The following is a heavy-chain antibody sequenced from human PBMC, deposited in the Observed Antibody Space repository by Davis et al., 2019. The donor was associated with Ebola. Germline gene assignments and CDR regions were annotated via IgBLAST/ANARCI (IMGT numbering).Heavy chain of an antibody. Sequence: GESLKISCAASGFSFSSYWMSWVRQAPGKGLEWVSSISSSSSTIYYADSVKGRFTISRDNAKNSLYLQMNSLRAEDTAVYYCARDIATGQGWFDPWGQGTLVTVSS. CDR3: ARDIATGQGWFDP. J-gene: IGHJ5*02. CDR2: ISSSSSTI. CDR1: GFSFSSYW. D-gene: IGHD1-26*01. V-gene: IGHV3-21*04.